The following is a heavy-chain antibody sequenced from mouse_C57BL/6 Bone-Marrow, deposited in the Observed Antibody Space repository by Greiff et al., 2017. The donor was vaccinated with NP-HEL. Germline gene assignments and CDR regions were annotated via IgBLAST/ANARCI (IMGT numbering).Heavy chain of an antibody. CDR1: GFTFTDYY. V-gene: IGHV7-3*01. D-gene: IGHD1-1*01. Sequence: EVMLVESGGGLVQPGGSLSLSCAASGFTFTDYYMSWVRQPPGTALEWLGFIRNKANGYTTEYSASVKGRFTISRDNSQSILYLQMNALRAEDSATDYGARPQYYGRSDEGYFDVWGTGTTVTVSS. J-gene: IGHJ1*03. CDR3: ARPQYYGRSDEGYFDV. CDR2: IRNKANGYTT.